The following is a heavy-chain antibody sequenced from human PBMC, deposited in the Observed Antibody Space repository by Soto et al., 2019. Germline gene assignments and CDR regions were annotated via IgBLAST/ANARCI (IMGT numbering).Heavy chain of an antibody. J-gene: IGHJ5*02. CDR3: ARTIEAAGDYTWFDP. CDR2: IYYSGST. CDR1: GGSISSYY. V-gene: IGHV4-59*01. Sequence: ETLSLTCTVSGGSISSYYWNWIRQPPGKGLEWIGYIYYSGSTNYNPSLKSRVTISVDTSKNQFSLKLTSVTAADTAVYYCARTIEAAGDYTWFDPWGQGTLVTVSS. D-gene: IGHD6-13*01.